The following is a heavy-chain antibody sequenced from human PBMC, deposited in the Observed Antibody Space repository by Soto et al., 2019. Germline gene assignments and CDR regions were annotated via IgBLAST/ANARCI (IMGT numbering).Heavy chain of an antibody. V-gene: IGHV3-66*01. CDR1: GFTVSSNY. J-gene: IGHJ4*02. Sequence: EVQLVESGGGLVQPGGSLRLSCAASGFTVSSNYISWVRQAPGKGLEWVSVIYSGGSTYYADSVKGRFTISRDNSKNTLYLQMNSLRAEDTAVYYCARAHGMTTVTWLPYYFDYWGQGTLVTVSS. CDR3: ARAHGMTTVTWLPYYFDY. D-gene: IGHD4-17*01. CDR2: IYSGGST.